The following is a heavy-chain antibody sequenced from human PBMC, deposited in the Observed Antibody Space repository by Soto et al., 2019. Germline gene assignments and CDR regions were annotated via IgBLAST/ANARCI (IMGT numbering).Heavy chain of an antibody. J-gene: IGHJ6*02. V-gene: IGHV1-69*13. CDR3: GATPKYCGTTPRPPPPRDYSPSSPYYYGIGL. CDR2: IIPIFGTA. D-gene: IGHD2-21*01. Sequence: SSVKVSSKASGATFTSYAISWVRQAPGQGLDSMGGIIPIFGTANYSQKFQSRVTITADESTSTAYMERSSLSSEDTAVYYCGATPKYCGTTPRPPPPRDYSPSSPYYYGIGLSGQGTTVAVSS. CDR1: GATFTSYA.